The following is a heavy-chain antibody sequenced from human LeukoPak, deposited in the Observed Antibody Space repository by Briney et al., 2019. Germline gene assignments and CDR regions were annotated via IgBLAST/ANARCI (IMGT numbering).Heavy chain of an antibody. CDR3: ARNFDMKGFDP. J-gene: IGHJ5*02. CDR1: GYTFTGYY. CDR2: INSDSGFT. Sequence: ASVKVSCKASGYTFTGYYMNWVRQAPGKGFEWMGWINSDSGFTKYAQKFQGRVTMTRDTSITTVYMDLTRLTSDDTAVYYCARNFDMKGFDPWGQGTLVTVSS. D-gene: IGHD3-9*01. V-gene: IGHV1-2*02.